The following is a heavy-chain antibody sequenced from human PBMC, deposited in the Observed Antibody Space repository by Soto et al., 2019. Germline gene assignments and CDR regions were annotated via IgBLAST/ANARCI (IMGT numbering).Heavy chain of an antibody. CDR1: EFSFRHYS. CDR3: VTDLNWQGH. Sequence: GGSLRLSCAASEFSFRHYSMNWVRQPPGKGLEWVSYIGSTGDTIYYADSVKGRFTISRDNAKNSLYLQMNSLRDEDSAVYYCVTDLNWQGHWGQGTLVTVPQ. CDR2: IGSTGDTI. V-gene: IGHV3-48*02. J-gene: IGHJ4*02.